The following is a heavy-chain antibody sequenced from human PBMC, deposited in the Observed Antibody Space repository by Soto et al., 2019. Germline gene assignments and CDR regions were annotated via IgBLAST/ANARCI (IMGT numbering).Heavy chain of an antibody. CDR2: IKHTGDA. J-gene: IGHJ4*02. CDR1: GDSIKTETW. Sequence: PSETLSLTCAVSGDSIKTETWWSWLRQLPGTGLEWIGEIKHTGDANANPALRSRVSMSVDRTKNQFFLNLRSVSAADTAVYFCASHSGYDSRRPPNDYWGQGTLVTVSS. CDR3: ASHSGYDSRRPPNDY. D-gene: IGHD5-12*01. V-gene: IGHV4-4*02.